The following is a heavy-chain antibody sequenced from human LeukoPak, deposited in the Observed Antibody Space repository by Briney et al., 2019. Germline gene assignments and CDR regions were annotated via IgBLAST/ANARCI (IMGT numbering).Heavy chain of an antibody. Sequence: SVKVSCKASGGTFSSYAISWVRQAPGQGREWMGGIIPIFGTANYAQKFQGRVTITTDESTSTAYMELSSLRSEDTAVYYCAREENDILTGYYHAWGQGTLVTVSS. CDR1: GGTFSSYA. D-gene: IGHD3-9*01. V-gene: IGHV1-69*05. CDR3: AREENDILTGYYHA. CDR2: IIPIFGTA. J-gene: IGHJ4*02.